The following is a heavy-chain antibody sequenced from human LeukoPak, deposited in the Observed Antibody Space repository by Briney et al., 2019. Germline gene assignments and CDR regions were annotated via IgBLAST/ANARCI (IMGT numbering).Heavy chain of an antibody. CDR1: SGSISTSNYY. Sequence: SETLSLTCTVSSGSISTSNYYWGWVRQPPGKALEWIGNIFYSGSTYYSPSLKSRVTISLDTSKNQFSLKLSSVTAADTAVYYCARRPAYYYDSSGYQFDYWGQGTLVTVSS. V-gene: IGHV4-39*07. CDR3: ARRPAYYYDSSGYQFDY. CDR2: IFYSGST. J-gene: IGHJ4*02. D-gene: IGHD3-22*01.